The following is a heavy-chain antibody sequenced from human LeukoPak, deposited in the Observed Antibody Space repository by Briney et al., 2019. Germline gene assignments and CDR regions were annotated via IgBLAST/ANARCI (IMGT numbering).Heavy chain of an antibody. D-gene: IGHD5-12*01. CDR3: AKDSGYSGYNSGFDY. CDR1: GFTFSSYG. CDR2: IRYDGSNK. V-gene: IGHV3-30*02. J-gene: IGHJ4*02. Sequence: GGSLRLSCAASGFTFSSYGMHWVRQAPGKGLEWVAFIRYDGSNKYYADSVKGRFTISRDNSKNTLYLQMNSLRADDTAVYYCAKDSGYSGYNSGFDYWGQGTLVTVSS.